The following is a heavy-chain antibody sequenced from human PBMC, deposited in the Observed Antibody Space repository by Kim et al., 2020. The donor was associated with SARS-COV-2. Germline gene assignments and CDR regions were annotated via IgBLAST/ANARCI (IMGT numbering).Heavy chain of an antibody. CDR1: GGSFSGYY. D-gene: IGHD3-10*01. CDR3: ARAPSLWFGENSLDY. CDR2: INHSGST. Sequence: SETLSLTCAVYGGSFSGYYWSWIRQPPGKGLEWIGEINHSGSTNYNPSLKSRVTISVDTSKNQFSLKLSSVTAADTAVYYCARAPSLWFGENSLDYWGQGTLVTVSS. J-gene: IGHJ4*02. V-gene: IGHV4-34*01.